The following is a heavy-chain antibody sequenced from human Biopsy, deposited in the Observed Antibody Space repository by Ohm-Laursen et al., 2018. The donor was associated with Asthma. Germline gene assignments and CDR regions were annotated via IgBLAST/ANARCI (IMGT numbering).Heavy chain of an antibody. J-gene: IGHJ6*02. CDR2: ISYGGKT. V-gene: IGHV4-39*01. CDR1: SGSGGYMRSGNYY. D-gene: IGHD3-3*01. CDR3: ARRITIFGVVQKDHGMDA. Sequence: SETLSLTCSLSSGSGGYMRSGNYYWDWIRQAPGKGLEWIGYISYGGKTSYNPSLKNRVTISRATWKNQFSLRLTSVTAADTAVYFCARRITIFGVVQKDHGMDAWGQGTTVIVSS.